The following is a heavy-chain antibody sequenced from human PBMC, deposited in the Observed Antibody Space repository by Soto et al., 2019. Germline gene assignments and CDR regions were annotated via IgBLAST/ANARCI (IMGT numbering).Heavy chain of an antibody. J-gene: IGHJ4*02. D-gene: IGHD6-13*01. V-gene: IGHV4-34*01. CDR3: ARYSSSWYYFDY. CDR2: INHSGST. CDR1: GGSFSGYY. Sequence: SETLSLTCAVYGGSFSGYYWSWIRQPPGKGLEWIGEINHSGSTNYNPSLKSRVTISVDTSKNQFSLKLSSVTAADTAVYYCARYSSSWYYFDYWGQGTLVTVSS.